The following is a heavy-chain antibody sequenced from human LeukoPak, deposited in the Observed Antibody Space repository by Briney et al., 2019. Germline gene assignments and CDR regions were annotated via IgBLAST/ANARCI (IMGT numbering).Heavy chain of an antibody. J-gene: IGHJ1*01. CDR2: IIPIFGTA. D-gene: IGHD3-22*01. CDR1: GGTFSSYA. Sequence: SVKVSCKASGGTFSSYAISWVRQAPGQGLEWMGRIIPIFGTANYAQKFQGRVTITTDGSTSTAYMELSSLRSEDTAVYYCAREQNDSSVNAEYFQHWGQGTLVTVSS. CDR3: AREQNDSSVNAEYFQH. V-gene: IGHV1-69*05.